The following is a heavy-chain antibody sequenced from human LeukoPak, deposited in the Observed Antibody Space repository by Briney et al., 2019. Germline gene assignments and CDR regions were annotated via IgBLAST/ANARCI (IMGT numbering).Heavy chain of an antibody. D-gene: IGHD5-12*01. J-gene: IGHJ4*02. CDR3: ARTASGYDYVGNFDY. CDR2: IYTSGST. V-gene: IGHV4-4*07. CDR1: GGSISSYY. Sequence: SETLSLTCTVSGGSISSYYWSWIRQPPGKGMEWIGRIYTSGSTNYNPSLKSRVTMSVDTSKNQFSLKLSSVTAADTAVYYCARTASGYDYVGNFDYWGQGTLVTVSS.